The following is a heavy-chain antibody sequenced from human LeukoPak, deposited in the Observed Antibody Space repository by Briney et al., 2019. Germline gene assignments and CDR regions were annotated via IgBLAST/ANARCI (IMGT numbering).Heavy chain of an antibody. CDR2: ISAYNGNT. CDR1: GYTFTSYG. J-gene: IGHJ4*02. V-gene: IGHV1-18*01. CDR3: ARGSPTLYSSGWYGY. Sequence: GASVKVSCKASGYTFTSYGISWVRQTPGQGLEWMGWISAYNGNTNYAQQLQGRVTMTTDTSTSTAYLELRTLRSDDTAVYYCARGSPTLYSSGWYGYWGQGTLVTVSS. D-gene: IGHD6-19*01.